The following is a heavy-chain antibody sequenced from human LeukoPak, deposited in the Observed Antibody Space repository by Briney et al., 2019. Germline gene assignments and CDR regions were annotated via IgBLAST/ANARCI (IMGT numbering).Heavy chain of an antibody. Sequence: GGSLRLSCAASGFTFSSYSMNWVRQAPGKGLEWVSSISSSSSYIYYADSVKGRFTISRDNAKNSLYLQMNSLRAEDTAVYYCASPGGTGRDAFDIWGQGTMVTVSS. CDR2: ISSSSSYI. J-gene: IGHJ3*02. D-gene: IGHD3/OR15-3a*01. CDR3: ASPGGTGRDAFDI. CDR1: GFTFSSYS. V-gene: IGHV3-21*01.